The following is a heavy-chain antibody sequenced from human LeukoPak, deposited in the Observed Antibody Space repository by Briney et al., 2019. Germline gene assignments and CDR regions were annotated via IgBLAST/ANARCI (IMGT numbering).Heavy chain of an antibody. CDR1: GFNFSSYA. CDR3: AKASFLYGSGTRYDY. Sequence: GGSLRLSCAASGFNFSSYAMSWVRQAPGKGLEWVSGIAGSGGSTYYADSVKGRFTISRDNSKNTLYLQLNSLRAEDTAVYYCAKASFLYGSGTRYDYWGQGTLVTVSS. CDR2: IAGSGGST. J-gene: IGHJ4*02. V-gene: IGHV3-23*01. D-gene: IGHD3-10*01.